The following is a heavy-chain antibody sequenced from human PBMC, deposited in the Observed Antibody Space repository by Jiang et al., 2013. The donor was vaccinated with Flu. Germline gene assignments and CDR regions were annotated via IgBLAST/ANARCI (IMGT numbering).Heavy chain of an antibody. Sequence: SLTCAVYGGSFSDYYWSWIRQPPGKGLEWIGEINHSGNTNYNPSLKSRVTISVDTSKNQFSLKLSSVTAADTAMYYCARSALTGTYPFGYWGQGTLVTVSS. CDR1: GGSFSDYY. D-gene: IGHD7-27*01. CDR2: INHSGNT. V-gene: IGHV4-34*01. J-gene: IGHJ4*02. CDR3: ARSALTGTYPFGY.